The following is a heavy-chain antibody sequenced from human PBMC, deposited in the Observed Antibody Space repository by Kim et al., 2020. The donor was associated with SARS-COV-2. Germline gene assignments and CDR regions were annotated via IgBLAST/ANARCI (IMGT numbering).Heavy chain of an antibody. J-gene: IGHJ6*03. CDR3: AREGVTVDYYYYFMHV. V-gene: IGHV1-69*04. CDR1: GGIFSNHA. CDR2: ITPILGRA. D-gene: IGHD4-17*01. Sequence: SVKVSCKASGGIFSNHAISWVRQAPRQGPEWMGRITPILGRANYAQRFQGRVTITADRFTNTAYMELSGLRSEDTAVYYCAREGVTVDYYYYFMHVWGK.